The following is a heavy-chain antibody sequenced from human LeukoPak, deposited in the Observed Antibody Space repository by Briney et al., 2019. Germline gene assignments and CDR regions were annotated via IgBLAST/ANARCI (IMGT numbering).Heavy chain of an antibody. V-gene: IGHV1-18*01. CDR2: VSSYNAHT. D-gene: IGHD3-9*01. CDR1: GYTFTNYG. Sequence: GASVKVSCKTSGYTFTNYGITWVRQAPGQGLEWMGWVSSYNAHTNYAQRLQGRVTMTTDASTNTAYMELKSLRSDDTAVYYCARVGYYEGLPGSPLIEYWGQGSLVIVSS. CDR3: ARVGYYEGLPGSPLIEY. J-gene: IGHJ4*02.